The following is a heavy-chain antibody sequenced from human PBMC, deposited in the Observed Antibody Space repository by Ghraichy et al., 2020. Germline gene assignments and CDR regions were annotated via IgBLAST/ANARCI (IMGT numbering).Heavy chain of an antibody. D-gene: IGHD6-6*01. V-gene: IGHV3-21*01. CDR3: SRGRGSSPGY. CDR2: ISSSSSYI. Sequence: RVSSISSSSSYIYYADSVKGRFTISRDNAKNSLYLQMNILRAEDTAVYYCSRGRGSSPGYWGQVT. J-gene: IGHJ4*02.